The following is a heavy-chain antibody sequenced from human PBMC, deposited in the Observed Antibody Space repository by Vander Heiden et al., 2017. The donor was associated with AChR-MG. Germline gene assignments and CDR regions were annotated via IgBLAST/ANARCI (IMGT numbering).Heavy chain of an antibody. J-gene: IGHJ5*02. Sequence: EVQLVESGGGLVQPGGSLRLSCPASGFTFSRNWMSWVRQAPGKGLEWVANIKQDGSKISYVDSVKGRFTISRDNAKNSLYLQMNSLRAEDTAVYYCAREFSSYDILTGTNWFDPWGQGTLVTV. V-gene: IGHV3-7*01. CDR3: AREFSSYDILTGTNWFDP. D-gene: IGHD3-9*01. CDR1: GFTFSRNW. CDR2: IKQDGSKI.